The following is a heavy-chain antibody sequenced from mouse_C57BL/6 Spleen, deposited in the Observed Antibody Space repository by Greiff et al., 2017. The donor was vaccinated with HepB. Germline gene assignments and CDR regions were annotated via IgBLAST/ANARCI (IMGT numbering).Heavy chain of an antibody. V-gene: IGHV5-9-1*02. CDR2: ISSGGDYI. J-gene: IGHJ3*01. CDR1: GFTFSSYA. Sequence: EVQLVESGEGLVKPGGSLKLSCAASGFTFSSYAMSWVRQTPEKRLEWVAYISSGGDYIYYADTVKGRCTISRDKARNTLYLQMSSLKSEDTAMYYCTVYDGNPWLAYWGQGTLVTVSA. D-gene: IGHD2-1*01. CDR3: TVYDGNPWLAY.